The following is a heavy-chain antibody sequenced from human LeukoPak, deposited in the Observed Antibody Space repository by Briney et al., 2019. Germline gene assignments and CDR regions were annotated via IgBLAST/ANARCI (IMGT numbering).Heavy chain of an antibody. CDR1: GFTFSSYA. J-gene: IGHJ3*02. V-gene: IGHV3-23*01. CDR3: ANPPSIVGETYDAFDI. CDR2: ISASVGST. D-gene: IGHD1-26*01. Sequence: PGGSLRLSCAASGFSSGFTFSSYAMSWIRQAPGKGLEWVSAISASVGSTHYADSVKGRFTISRDNSKNTVYLQMNSLRAEDTAVYYCANPPSIVGETYDAFDIWGQGTMVTVSS.